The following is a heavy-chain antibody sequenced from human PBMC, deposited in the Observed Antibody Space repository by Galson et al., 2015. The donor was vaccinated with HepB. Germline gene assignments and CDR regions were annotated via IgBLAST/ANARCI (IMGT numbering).Heavy chain of an antibody. CDR3: ASLVAYYYYGMDV. J-gene: IGHJ6*04. CDR1: GFTFSKYW. V-gene: IGHV3-74*01. Sequence: SLRLSCAASGFTFSKYWMYWVRQAPGKGLVWVSRINSDGSSTTYADSVKGRFTVSRDNAKNTLYLQMNSLRVEDTAVYYCASLVAYYYYGMDVWGEGTTVYDSS. CDR2: INSDGSST. D-gene: IGHD2-15*01.